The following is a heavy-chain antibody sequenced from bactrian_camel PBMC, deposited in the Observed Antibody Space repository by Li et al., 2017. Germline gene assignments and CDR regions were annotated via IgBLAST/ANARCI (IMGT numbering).Heavy chain of an antibody. CDR2: LYVGTDDT. Sequence: HVQLVESGGGSVQSGGSLRLSCAPSGNMPEMYCMGWFRQAPGKEREGVARLYVGTDDTRHSDSRFTISLGNAEHTLYLEMNNLRPDDTSIYYCAAAQRGGGRTCSDSYDYDFWGQGTQVTVS. D-gene: IGHD3*01. CDR3: AAAQRGGGRTCSDSYDYDF. V-gene: IGHV3S54*01. CDR1: GNMPEMYC. J-gene: IGHJ4*01.